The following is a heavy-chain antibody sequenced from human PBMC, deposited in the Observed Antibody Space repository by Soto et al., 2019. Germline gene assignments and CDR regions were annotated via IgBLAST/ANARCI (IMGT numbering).Heavy chain of an antibody. CDR1: GYTFTSYA. V-gene: IGHV1-3*01. J-gene: IGHJ4*02. CDR2: INAGNGNT. CDR3: ARGPRHHSGWIKNFDY. Sequence: ASVKVSCKASGYTFTSYAMHWVHQAPGQRLEWMGWINAGNGNTKYSQKFQGRVTITRDTSASTAYMELSSLRSEDTAVYYCARGPRHHSGWIKNFDYWGQGTLVTVSS. D-gene: IGHD6-19*01.